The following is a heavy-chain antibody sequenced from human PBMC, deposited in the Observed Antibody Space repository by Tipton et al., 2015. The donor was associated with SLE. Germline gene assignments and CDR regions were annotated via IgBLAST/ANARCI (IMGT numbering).Heavy chain of an antibody. CDR2: IFYTGST. Sequence: TLSLTCTVSGGSISTYYWTWIRQPPGKGPEWIGHIFYTGSTRYSPSLKSRVTISVDTSKSQIFLKMSSVTAADTAVYYCARDSLNWGSYYHGMDVWGQGTTVTVSS. V-gene: IGHV4-59*01. CDR1: GGSISTYY. D-gene: IGHD3-16*01. CDR3: ARDSLNWGSYYHGMDV. J-gene: IGHJ6*02.